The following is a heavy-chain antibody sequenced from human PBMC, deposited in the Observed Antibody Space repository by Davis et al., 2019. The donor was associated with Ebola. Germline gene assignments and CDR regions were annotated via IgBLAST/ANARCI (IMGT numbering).Heavy chain of an antibody. V-gene: IGHV5-51*01. CDR1: GNGFTSYW. J-gene: IGHJ6*04. CDR3: ARLGSTYYDFWSGYYPMDV. CDR2: IYPGDSDT. D-gene: IGHD3-3*01. Sequence: GESLKISCKNSGNGFTSYWIAWVRQMPGKGLEWMGIIYPGDSDTRYSPSFQGQVTISADKSISTAYLQWSSLKASDTAMYYCARLGSTYYDFWSGYYPMDVWGKGTTVTVSS.